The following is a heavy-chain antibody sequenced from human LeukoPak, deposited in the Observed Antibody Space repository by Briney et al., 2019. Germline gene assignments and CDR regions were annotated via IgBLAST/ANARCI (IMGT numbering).Heavy chain of an antibody. D-gene: IGHD6-13*01. CDR2: ISAYNGNT. V-gene: IGHV1-18*01. Sequence: ASVKVSFKASGYTFTTYGISWVRQAPGQGLEWMGWISAYNGNTNYAQKLQGRVTMTTDTSTSTAYMELRSLRSDDTAIYYCARDVLLVPRWFDPWGQGTLVTVSS. J-gene: IGHJ5*02. CDR1: GYTFTTYG. CDR3: ARDVLLVPRWFDP.